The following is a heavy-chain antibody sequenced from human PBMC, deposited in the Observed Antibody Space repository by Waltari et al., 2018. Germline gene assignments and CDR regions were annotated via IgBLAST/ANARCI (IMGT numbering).Heavy chain of an antibody. CDR1: GGSFSGYY. CDR3: ARGPRAVAGKGRDY. D-gene: IGHD6-19*01. J-gene: IGHJ4*02. Sequence: QVQLQQWGAGLLKPSETLSLTCAVSGGSFSGYYCSWIRQPPGKGLEWIGEINHSGSTNYNPSLKSRVTISVDTSKNQFSLKLSSVTAADTAVYYCARGPRAVAGKGRDYWGQGTLVTVSS. CDR2: INHSGST. V-gene: IGHV4-34*01.